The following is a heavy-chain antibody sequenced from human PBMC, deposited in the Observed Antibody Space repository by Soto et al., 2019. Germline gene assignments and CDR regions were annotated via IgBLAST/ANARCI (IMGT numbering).Heavy chain of an antibody. Sequence: QVQLVQSGAEVKKPGASVKVSCKASGYTFTNFGISWVRQAPGQGLEWMGWISAYNGNTNSAQKFQDRGTMTPDTSTSTAYMELRSPRSDDTAIYYWARGGTPIDYWGQGTLVTVSS. CDR3: ARGGTPIDY. CDR2: ISAYNGNT. D-gene: IGHD3-16*01. CDR1: GYTFTNFG. V-gene: IGHV1-18*01. J-gene: IGHJ4*02.